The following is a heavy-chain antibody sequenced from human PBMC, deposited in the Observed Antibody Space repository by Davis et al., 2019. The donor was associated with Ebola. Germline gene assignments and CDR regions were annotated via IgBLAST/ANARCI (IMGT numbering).Heavy chain of an antibody. J-gene: IGHJ6*02. CDR1: GGSISSSNW. V-gene: IGHV4-4*02. D-gene: IGHD6-19*01. CDR2: IYHSGST. Sequence: SETLPLTCAVSGGSISSSNWWSWVRQPPGKGLEWIGEIYHSGSTNYNPSLKSRVTISVDKSKNQFSLKLSSVTAADTAVYYCARQYSSGWYFGMDVWGQGTTVTVSS. CDR3: ARQYSSGWYFGMDV.